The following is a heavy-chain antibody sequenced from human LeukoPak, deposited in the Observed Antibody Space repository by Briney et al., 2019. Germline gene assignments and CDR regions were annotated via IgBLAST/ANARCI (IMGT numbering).Heavy chain of an antibody. Sequence: GGSLRLSCAASGFTFSSYSMNWVRQAPGKGLEWVSSIRSSSYIYYADSVKGRFTISRDNAKNSLYLQMNSLRAEDTAVYYCARDRYYYGSGNDHDYWGQGTLVTVSS. J-gene: IGHJ4*02. V-gene: IGHV3-21*01. CDR1: GFTFSSYS. D-gene: IGHD3-10*01. CDR2: IRSSSYI. CDR3: ARDRYYYGSGNDHDY.